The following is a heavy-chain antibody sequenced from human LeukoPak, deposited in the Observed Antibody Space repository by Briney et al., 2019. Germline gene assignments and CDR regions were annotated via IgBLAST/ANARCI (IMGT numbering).Heavy chain of an antibody. D-gene: IGHD7-27*01. CDR1: EFTFSTYA. V-gene: IGHV3-23*01. CDR3: ARGEVLTGESHIDY. CDR2: ISGSGGST. J-gene: IGHJ4*02. Sequence: GGSLRLSCAASEFTFSTYAMSWVRQAPGKGLEWVSAISGSGGSTYYADSVKGRFTISRDNSKNTLYLQMNSLRAEDTAVYYCARGEVLTGESHIDYWGQGTLVTVSS.